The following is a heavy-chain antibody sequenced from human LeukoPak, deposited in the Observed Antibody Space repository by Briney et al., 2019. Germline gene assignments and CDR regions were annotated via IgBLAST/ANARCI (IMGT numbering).Heavy chain of an antibody. J-gene: IGHJ4*02. D-gene: IGHD6-13*01. V-gene: IGHV3-11*01. CDR1: GFTFSDYY. CDR3: ARGSSSWYEVVWTPDY. CDR2: ISSSGSTI. Sequence: PGGSLRLSCAASGFTFSDYYMSWIRQAPGKGLEWVSYISSSGSTIYYADSVKGRLTISRDNAKNSLYLQMNSLRAEDTAVYYCARGSSSWYEVVWTPDYWGQGTLVTVSS.